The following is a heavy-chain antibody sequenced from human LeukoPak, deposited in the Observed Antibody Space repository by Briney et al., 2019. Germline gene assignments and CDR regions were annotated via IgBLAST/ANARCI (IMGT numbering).Heavy chain of an antibody. V-gene: IGHV4-30-4*01. Sequence: PSQTLSLTCTVSGGSISSGDYSWSWIRQPPGQGLEWIGYIYYSGSTYYNPSLKSRVTMSVDTSKNQFSLKLSSVTAADTAVYYCARDGYSSGWLYFDYWGQGTLVTVSS. D-gene: IGHD6-19*01. CDR1: GGSISSGDYS. J-gene: IGHJ4*02. CDR3: ARDGYSSGWLYFDY. CDR2: IYYSGST.